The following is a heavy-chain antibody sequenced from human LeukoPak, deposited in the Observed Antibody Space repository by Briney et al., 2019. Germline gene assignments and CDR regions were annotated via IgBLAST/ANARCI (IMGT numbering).Heavy chain of an antibody. CDR1: GGTFSSYA. CDR2: IIPILGIA. J-gene: IGHJ4*02. D-gene: IGHD6-13*01. CDR3: ARDVIAAPGDTLWY. V-gene: IGHV1-69*04. Sequence: ASVKVSCKASGGTFSSYAISWVRQAPGQGLEWMGRIIPILGIANYAQKFQGRVTMTRDTSTSTVYMELSSLRSEDTALYYCARDVIAAPGDTLWYWGQGTLVTVSP.